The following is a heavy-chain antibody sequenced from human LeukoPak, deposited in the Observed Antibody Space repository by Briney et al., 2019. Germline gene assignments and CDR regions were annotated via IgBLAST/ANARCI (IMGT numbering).Heavy chain of an antibody. J-gene: IGHJ4*02. V-gene: IGHV1-18*01. CDR2: ISAYNGNT. CDR1: GYTFTSYD. Sequence: ASVKVSCKASGYTFTSYDINWVRQAPGQGLEWMGWISAYNGNTNYAQKLQGRVTMTTDTSTSTAYMELRSLRSDDTAVYYCARDRASGVAAANDYWGQGTLVTVSS. D-gene: IGHD6-13*01. CDR3: ARDRASGVAAANDY.